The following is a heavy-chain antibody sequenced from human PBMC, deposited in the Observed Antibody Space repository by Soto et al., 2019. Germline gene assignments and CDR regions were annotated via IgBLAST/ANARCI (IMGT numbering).Heavy chain of an antibody. CDR2: ISGSGGST. J-gene: IGHJ4*02. CDR1: GFTFSSYA. Sequence: GGSLRLSCAASGFTFSSYAMSWVRQAPGKGLEWVSAISGSGGSTYYADSVKGRFTISRDNSKNALYLQMNSLRAEDTAVYYCAKDLSLVGATHFDYSRQGTLVTVSS. V-gene: IGHV3-23*01. D-gene: IGHD1-26*01. CDR3: AKDLSLVGATHFDY.